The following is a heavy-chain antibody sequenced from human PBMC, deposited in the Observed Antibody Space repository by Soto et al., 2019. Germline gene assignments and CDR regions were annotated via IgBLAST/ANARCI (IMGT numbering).Heavy chain of an antibody. CDR3: ARDKGRYCSGGSCKYYYGMDV. D-gene: IGHD2-15*01. CDR2: IIPIFGTA. CDR1: GGTFSSYA. V-gene: IGHV1-69*13. Sequence: GASVKVSCKASGGTFSSYAINWVRQAPGQGLEWMGGIIPIFGTANYAQKFQGRVTITADESTSTAYMELSSLRSEDTAVYYCARDKGRYCSGGSCKYYYGMDVWGQGTTVTVSS. J-gene: IGHJ6*02.